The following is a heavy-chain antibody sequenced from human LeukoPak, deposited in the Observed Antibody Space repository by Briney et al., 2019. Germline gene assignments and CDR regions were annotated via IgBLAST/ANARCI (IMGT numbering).Heavy chain of an antibody. CDR1: GGSFSGYY. V-gene: IGHV4-34*01. J-gene: IGHJ5*02. CDR3: ARDNQGGRFDP. D-gene: IGHD1-1*01. CDR2: INHSGST. Sequence: SETLSLTCAVYGGSFSGYYWSWIRQPPGKGLEWIGEINHSGSTNYNPSLKSRVTISVDRSKNQFSLKLSSVTAADTAVYYCARDNQGGRFDPWGQGTLVTVSS.